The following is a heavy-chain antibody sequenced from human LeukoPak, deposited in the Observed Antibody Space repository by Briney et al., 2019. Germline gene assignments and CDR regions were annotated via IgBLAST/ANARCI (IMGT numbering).Heavy chain of an antibody. CDR1: GFTFSSYG. J-gene: IGHJ6*02. CDR2: IWYDGSNK. D-gene: IGHD3-9*01. Sequence: PGGSLRLSCAASGFTFSSYGMHWVRQAPGKGLEWVAVIWYDGSNKYYADSVKGRFTISRENSKNTLYRQMNSLRAEDTAVYYCARDRYYDILIHYYYYGMDVWGQGTTVTVSS. V-gene: IGHV3-33*01. CDR3: ARDRYYDILIHYYYYGMDV.